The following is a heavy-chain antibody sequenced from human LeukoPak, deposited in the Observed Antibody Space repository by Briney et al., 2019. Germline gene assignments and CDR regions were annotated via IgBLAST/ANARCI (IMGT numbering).Heavy chain of an antibody. CDR1: GYTFTGYY. CDR3: ARESPYCSSTSCFREVDYYYYGMDV. J-gene: IGHJ6*02. CDR2: INPNSGGT. Sequence: ASVKVSCKASGYTFTGYYMHWVRQAPGQGLEWMGWINPNSGGTNYAQKLQGRVTMTTDTSTSTAYMELRSLRSDDTAVYYCARESPYCSSTSCFREVDYYYYGMDVWGQGTTVTVSS. D-gene: IGHD2-2*01. V-gene: IGHV1-2*02.